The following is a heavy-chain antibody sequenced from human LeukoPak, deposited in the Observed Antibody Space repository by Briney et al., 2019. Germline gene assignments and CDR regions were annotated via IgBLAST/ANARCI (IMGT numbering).Heavy chain of an antibody. CDR3: TRPLSGDYYYYYGMDV. CDR1: GFTFSGSA. V-gene: IGHV3-73*01. D-gene: IGHD2-21*02. J-gene: IGHJ6*02. Sequence: GGSLRLSCAASGFTFSGSAMHWVRQASGKGLEWVGRTRSKANSYATAYAASVKGRFTISRDDSKNTAYLQMNSLKTEDTAVYYCTRPLSGDYYYYYGMDVWGQGTTVTVSS. CDR2: TRSKANSYAT.